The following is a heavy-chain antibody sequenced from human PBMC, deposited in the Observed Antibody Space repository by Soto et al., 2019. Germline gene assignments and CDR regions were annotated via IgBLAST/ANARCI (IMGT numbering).Heavy chain of an antibody. CDR3: TTDQAYYYDSSEMN. CDR1: GFTFSNAW. CDR2: IKSKTDGGTT. V-gene: IGHV3-15*01. D-gene: IGHD3-22*01. Sequence: AGGSLRLSCAASGFTFSNAWMSWVRQAPGKGLEWVGRIKSKTDGGTTDYAAPVKGRFTISRDDSKNTLYLQMNSLKTEDTAVYYCTTDQAYYYDSSEMNWGQGTLVTVSS. J-gene: IGHJ4*02.